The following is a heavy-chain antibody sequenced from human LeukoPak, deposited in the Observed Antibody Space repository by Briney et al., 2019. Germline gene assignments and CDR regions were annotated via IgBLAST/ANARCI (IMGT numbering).Heavy chain of an antibody. Sequence: SETLSLTCTVSGGSISPYYWGWIRQPPGKGLEWIGYIYHSGSTSYNPSLKSRVTISVDTSKNQFSLKLTSVTAADTAVYYCARDQRQGFWSENWFDPWGQGTLVTVSS. CDR1: GGSISPYY. D-gene: IGHD3-3*01. V-gene: IGHV4-59*01. CDR2: IYHSGST. J-gene: IGHJ5*02. CDR3: ARDQRQGFWSENWFDP.